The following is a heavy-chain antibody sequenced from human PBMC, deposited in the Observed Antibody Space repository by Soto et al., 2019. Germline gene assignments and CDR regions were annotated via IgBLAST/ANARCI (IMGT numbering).Heavy chain of an antibody. CDR1: GFTFSSYG. CDR3: ARHREKERTTVTDY. CDR2: IWYDRSNK. Sequence: QVQLVESGGGVVQPGRSLRLSCAASGFTFSSYGMHWVRQAPGKGLEWVAVIWYDRSNKYYADSVKGRFTISRDNSKNTLYLQMNSLRAEDTAVYYCARHREKERTTVTDYWGQGTLVTVSS. V-gene: IGHV3-33*01. J-gene: IGHJ4*02. D-gene: IGHD4-17*01.